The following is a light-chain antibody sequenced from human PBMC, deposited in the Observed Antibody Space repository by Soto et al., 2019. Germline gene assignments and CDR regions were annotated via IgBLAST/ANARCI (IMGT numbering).Light chain of an antibody. J-gene: IGLJ1*01. V-gene: IGLV2-23*01. CDR1: SSDVGSYNL. CDR3: CSYAGSIPYV. Sequence: QSALTQPASASGSPGQSITISCTGTSSDVGSYNLVSWYQQHPGKAPKLMIYEGSKRPSGVSNRFSGSKSGNTASLTISGLQAEDEADYYCCSYAGSIPYVFGTGTKLTVL. CDR2: EGS.